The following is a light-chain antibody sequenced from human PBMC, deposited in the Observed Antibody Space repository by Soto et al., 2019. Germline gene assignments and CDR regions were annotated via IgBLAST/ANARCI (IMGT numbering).Light chain of an antibody. Sequence: EIVLTQSPATLSLSPGERATLFCRASQSISSNLAWFQQKPGQAPRLLIYDASNRATGIPARFRGSGSGTDFTLSISSLEPEDFAVYYCQQRSNWPLFGGGTMVDIK. J-gene: IGKJ4*01. CDR3: QQRSNWPL. CDR1: QSISSN. CDR2: DAS. V-gene: IGKV3-11*01.